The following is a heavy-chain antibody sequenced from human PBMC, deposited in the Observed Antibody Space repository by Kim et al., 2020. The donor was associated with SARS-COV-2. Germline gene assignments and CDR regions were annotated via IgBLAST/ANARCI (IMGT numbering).Heavy chain of an antibody. CDR3: ARARGYSGYAQALDY. J-gene: IGHJ4*02. D-gene: IGHD5-12*01. V-gene: IGHV3-21*01. CDR2: ISSSSSYI. Sequence: GGSLRLSCAASGFTFSSYSMNWVRQAPGKGLEWVSSISSSSSYIYYADSVKGRFTISRDNAKNSLYLQMNSLRAEDTAVYYCARARGYSGYAQALDYWGQGTLVTVSS. CDR1: GFTFSSYS.